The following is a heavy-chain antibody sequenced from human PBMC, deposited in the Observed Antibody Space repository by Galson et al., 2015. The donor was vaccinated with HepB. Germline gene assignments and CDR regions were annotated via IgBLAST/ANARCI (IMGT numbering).Heavy chain of an antibody. D-gene: IGHD1-26*01. V-gene: IGHV4-4*07. CDR2: IYSSGYT. J-gene: IGHJ4*02. CDR3: ACPGGY. CDR1: GLSITNDY. Sequence: SETLSLTCTVSGLSITNDYWMWIRQPAGKGLEWIGQIYSSGYTNYNPSLKSRVTMSMDTSNAQISLKVTSVTAADTAVYYCACPGGYWGQGTLVTVSS.